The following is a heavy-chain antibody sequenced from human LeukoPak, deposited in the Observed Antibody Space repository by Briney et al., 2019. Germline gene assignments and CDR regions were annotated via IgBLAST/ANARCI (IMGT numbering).Heavy chain of an antibody. CDR2: ISGSGGSI. CDR1: GFTFSSYA. D-gene: IGHD3-10*01. V-gene: IGHV3-23*01. J-gene: IGHJ5*02. CDR3: AKDGYYGSGSYYPNWFDP. Sequence: GGSLRLSCAASGFTFSSYAMSWVRQAPGKGLEWVSAISGSGGSIYYADSGKGRFTISRDNSKNTLYLQMNSLRAEDTAVYYCAKDGYYGSGSYYPNWFDPWGQGTLVTVSS.